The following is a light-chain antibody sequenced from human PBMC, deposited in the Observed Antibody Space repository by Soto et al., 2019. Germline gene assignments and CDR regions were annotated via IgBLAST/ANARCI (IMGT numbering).Light chain of an antibody. CDR1: SGHNNFA. CDR2: ITSDGTH. CDR3: QTLGGGSCSQV. Sequence: QLVLTQSPSASASLGDSVRLTCTLSSGHNNFAVAWHQQQPDSGPRFLLKITSDGTHTKADGIPDRFSGSSSGAERYLIIPSLQPEDEAEYYCQTLGGGSCSQVVGAGTKLA. J-gene: IGLJ3*02. V-gene: IGLV4-69*01.